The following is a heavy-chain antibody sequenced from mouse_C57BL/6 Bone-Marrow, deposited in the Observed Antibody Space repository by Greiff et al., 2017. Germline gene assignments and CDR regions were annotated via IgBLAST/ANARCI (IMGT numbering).Heavy chain of an antibody. CDR2: IHPNSGST. D-gene: IGHD2-4*01. V-gene: IGHV1-64*01. J-gene: IGHJ3*01. Sequence: QVHVKQPGAELVKPGASVKLSCKASGYTFTSYWMHWVKQRPGQGLEWIGMIHPNSGSTNYNEKFKSKATLTVDKSSSTAYMQLSSLTSEDSAVYYCASRIYYDYEGFAYWGRGTLVTVSA. CDR3: ASRIYYDYEGFAY. CDR1: GYTFTSYW.